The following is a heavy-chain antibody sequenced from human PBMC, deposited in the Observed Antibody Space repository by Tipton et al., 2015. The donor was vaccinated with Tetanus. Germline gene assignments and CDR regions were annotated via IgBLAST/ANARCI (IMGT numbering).Heavy chain of an antibody. CDR1: GFTFSSYN. D-gene: IGHD6-25*01. CDR3: ARDLGPLSATSYYYGMDV. J-gene: IGHJ6*02. V-gene: IGHV3-48*01. CDR2: ISSSSGTI. Sequence: SLRLSCAASGFTFSSYNMNWVRQAPGKGLEWVSHISSSSGTIYYADSVKGRFTISRDNSKNTLYLQMNSLRAEDTAVYYCARDLGPLSATSYYYGMDVWGQGTTVTVSS.